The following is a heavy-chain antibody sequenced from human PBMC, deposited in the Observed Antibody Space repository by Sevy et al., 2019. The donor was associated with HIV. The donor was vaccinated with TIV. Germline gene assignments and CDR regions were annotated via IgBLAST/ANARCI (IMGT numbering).Heavy chain of an antibody. Sequence: GGSLRLSCAASGFTFSNVWMSWVLQAPGKGLEWVAHVKSKTDGGTTDYAAPVRGRFTISRDDSKKTLYLQMNSLKTEDTAVYYCTTGGSLFQHWGQGTLVTVSS. CDR3: TTGGSLFQH. CDR1: GFTFSNVW. CDR2: VKSKTDGGTT. J-gene: IGHJ1*01. D-gene: IGHD3-16*01. V-gene: IGHV3-15*01.